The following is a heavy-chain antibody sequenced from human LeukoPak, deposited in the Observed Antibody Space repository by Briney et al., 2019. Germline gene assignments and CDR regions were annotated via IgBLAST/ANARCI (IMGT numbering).Heavy chain of an antibody. CDR1: GFAFSSYA. CDR2: ISGSGGST. V-gene: IGHV3-23*01. Sequence: QPGGSLRLSCAASGFAFSSYAMSWVRQAPGKGLEWVSAISGSGGSTYYADSVKGRFTISRDNSKNTLYLQMNSLRAEDTAVYYCARDENCSGGNCYFIWGQGTQVTVSS. J-gene: IGHJ4*02. CDR3: ARDENCSGGNCYFI. D-gene: IGHD2-15*01.